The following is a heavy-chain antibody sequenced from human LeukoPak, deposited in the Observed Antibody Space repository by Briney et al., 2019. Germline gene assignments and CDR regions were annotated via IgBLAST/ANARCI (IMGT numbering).Heavy chain of an antibody. CDR2: ISYDGSNK. V-gene: IGHV3-30-3*01. J-gene: IGHJ3*02. Sequence: GRSLRLSCAASGFTFSSYAMHWVRQAPGKGLEWVAVISYDGSNKYYADSVKGRFTISRDNSKNTLYLQMNSLRAEDTAVYYCATPLSKRLGDGAFDIWGQGTMVTVSS. CDR3: ATPLSKRLGDGAFDI. D-gene: IGHD3-16*01. CDR1: GFTFSSYA.